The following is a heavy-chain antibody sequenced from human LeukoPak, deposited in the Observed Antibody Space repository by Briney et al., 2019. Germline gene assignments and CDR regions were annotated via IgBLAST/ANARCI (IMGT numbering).Heavy chain of an antibody. CDR2: INPNSGGT. D-gene: IGHD3-3*01. CDR3: ARVGEYYDFWSGFLSWFDP. CDR1: GYTFTGYY. Sequence: ASVKVSCKASGYTFTGYYMHWVRQAPGQGLEWMGWINPNSGGTNYAQKFQGRVTMTRDTSISTAYMELSRLRSDDTAVYYCARVGEYYDFWSGFLSWFDPWGQGTLVTVSS. V-gene: IGHV1-2*02. J-gene: IGHJ5*02.